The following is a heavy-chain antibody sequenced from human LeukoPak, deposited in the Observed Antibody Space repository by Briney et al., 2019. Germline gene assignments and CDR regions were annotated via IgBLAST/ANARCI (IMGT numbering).Heavy chain of an antibody. CDR1: GFTFSSYA. V-gene: IGHV3-23*01. CDR3: AKDKASGSYTGDY. J-gene: IGHJ4*02. D-gene: IGHD3-10*01. CDR2: ISGSGGST. Sequence: GGSLRLSCAASGFTFSSYAMSWVRQAPGKGLEWVSAISGSGGSTYYTDSVKGRFTISRDNSKNTLYLQMNSLRAEDTAVYYCAKDKASGSYTGDYWGQGTLVTVSS.